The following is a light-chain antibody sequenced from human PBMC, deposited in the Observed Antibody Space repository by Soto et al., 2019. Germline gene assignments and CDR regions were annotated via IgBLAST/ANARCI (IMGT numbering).Light chain of an antibody. Sequence: QSALTQPASVSRSPGQSITVSCTGTSSDIGAHNFVSWYQQHPGKAPRLIIYEVTNRPSGLSDRFSGSKSGNTASLIISGLQAEDEADYFCSSYTKNRTLLFGGGTKLTVL. CDR3: SSYTKNRTLL. CDR1: SSDIGAHNF. CDR2: EVT. J-gene: IGLJ2*01. V-gene: IGLV2-14*01.